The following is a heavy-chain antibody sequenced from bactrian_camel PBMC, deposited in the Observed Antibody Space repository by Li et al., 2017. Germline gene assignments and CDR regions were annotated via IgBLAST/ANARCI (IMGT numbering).Heavy chain of an antibody. J-gene: IGHJ4*01. Sequence: HVQLVESGGGSVQAGGSPRLSCAVSGYTNSGWPYCMGWFRQAPGKEREGVATLGSDGITRYADSVKGRFTISKDNAENTLYLQMNSLKPEDTAIYFCAADRFNLQLARSYNYWGQGTQVTVS. CDR1: GYTNSGWPYC. CDR3: AADRFNLQLARSYNY. D-gene: IGHD6*01. V-gene: IGHV3S57*01. CDR2: LGSDGIT.